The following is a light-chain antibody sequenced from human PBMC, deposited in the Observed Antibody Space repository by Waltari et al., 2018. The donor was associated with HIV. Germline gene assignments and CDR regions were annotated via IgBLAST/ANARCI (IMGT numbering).Light chain of an antibody. CDR1: RSNLGSNT. V-gene: IGLV1-44*01. Sequence: QSVLTQPPSASGTPGQRVTISCSGCRSNLGSNTVNWYQQLPGTAPRLLIYSNNQRPSGVPDRFSGSKSGTSASLAISGLQSEDEADYYCAAWDDSLSGLVVFGGGTKLTVL. CDR2: SNN. J-gene: IGLJ2*01. CDR3: AAWDDSLSGLVV.